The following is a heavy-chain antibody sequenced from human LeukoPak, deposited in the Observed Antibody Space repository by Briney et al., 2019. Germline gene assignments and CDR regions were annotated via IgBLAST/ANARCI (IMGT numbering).Heavy chain of an antibody. D-gene: IGHD3-3*01. V-gene: IGHV4-31*03. CDR2: IYYSGST. J-gene: IGHJ4*02. CDR1: GGSISSGGYY. Sequence: SQTLSLTCTVSGGSISSGGYYWSWIRQHPGKGLEWIGYIYYSGSTYYNPSLKSRVTISVDTSKNQFSLKLSSVTAADTAVYYCARGAVTIFGVVPYYFDYWGQGTLVTVSS. CDR3: ARGAVTIFGVVPYYFDY.